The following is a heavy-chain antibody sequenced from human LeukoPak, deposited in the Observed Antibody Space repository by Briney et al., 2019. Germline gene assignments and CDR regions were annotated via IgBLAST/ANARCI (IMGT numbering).Heavy chain of an antibody. J-gene: IGHJ6*03. CDR1: GFSFSSYE. V-gene: IGHV3-48*03. CDR3: ARDEYSGLYYYMDV. Sequence: GGSLRLSCAASGFSFSSYEMNWVRQAPGKGLEWVSYIGSTTNSIYDADSVKGRFTISRDNAKKSLHLQMNSLRAEDTAVYYCARDEYSGLYYYMDVWGKGTTVTVSS. CDR2: IGSTTNSI. D-gene: IGHD5-12*01.